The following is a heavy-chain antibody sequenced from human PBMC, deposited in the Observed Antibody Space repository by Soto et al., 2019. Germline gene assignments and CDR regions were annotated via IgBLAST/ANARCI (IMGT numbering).Heavy chain of an antibody. CDR2: IYYSGST. J-gene: IGHJ3*02. CDR1: GGSISSGDYY. V-gene: IGHV4-30-4*01. Sequence: QVQLQESGPGLVKPSQTLSLTCTVSGGSISSGDYYWSWIRQPPGKGLEWIGYIYYSGSTYYNPSLKSRVTISVETSKNQFSLKLSSVTAADTAVYYCASGRSPDIVLMVYGFAFDIWGQGTMVTVSS. CDR3: ASGRSPDIVLMVYGFAFDI. D-gene: IGHD2-8*01.